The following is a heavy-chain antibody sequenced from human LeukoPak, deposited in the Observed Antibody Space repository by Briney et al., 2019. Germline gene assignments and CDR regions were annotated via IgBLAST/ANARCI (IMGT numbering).Heavy chain of an antibody. CDR3: ARVLPAGPFDY. Sequence: SETLSLTCTVSGGSISSGDYYWSWIRQPPGKGLEWIGYIYYSGSTYYNPSLKSRVTISVDRSKNQFSLKLSSVTAADTAVYYCARVLPAGPFDYWGQGTLVTVSS. J-gene: IGHJ4*02. CDR1: GGSISSGDYY. CDR2: IYYSGST. V-gene: IGHV4-30-4*01.